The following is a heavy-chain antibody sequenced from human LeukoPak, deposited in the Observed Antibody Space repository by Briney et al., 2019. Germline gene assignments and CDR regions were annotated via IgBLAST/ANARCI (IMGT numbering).Heavy chain of an antibody. CDR3: AKPDDSNGLEGPDY. Sequence: GGSLRLSCAASGFTFSSYWMSWVRQAPGKGLEWVANIKQDGSEKYYVDSVKGRFTISRDNAKDSLYLQMNSLRAEDTAVYYCAKPDDSNGLEGPDYWGQGTLVIVSS. D-gene: IGHD3-22*01. CDR1: GFTFSSYW. J-gene: IGHJ4*02. CDR2: IKQDGSEK. V-gene: IGHV3-7*03.